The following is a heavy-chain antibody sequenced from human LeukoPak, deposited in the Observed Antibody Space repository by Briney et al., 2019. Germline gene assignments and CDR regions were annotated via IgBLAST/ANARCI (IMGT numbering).Heavy chain of an antibody. Sequence: ASVKVSCKVSGYTLTELSMHWVRQAPGRGLAGMGGFNPEDGETIYAQKFQGRITITEGTFTETAYTELSSLRSEDTAVYYCATETNSFDYWGQGTLVTVSS. V-gene: IGHV1-24*01. J-gene: IGHJ4*02. CDR3: ATETNSFDY. CDR1: GYTLTELS. CDR2: FNPEDGET. D-gene: IGHD4-11*01.